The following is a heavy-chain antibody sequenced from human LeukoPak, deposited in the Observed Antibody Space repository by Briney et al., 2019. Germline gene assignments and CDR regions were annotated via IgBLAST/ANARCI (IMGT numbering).Heavy chain of an antibody. CDR3: ARVFDSGSQAYFYYMDV. J-gene: IGHJ6*03. CDR2: IYYSGST. V-gene: IGHV4-59*12. Sequence: PSETLSLTCTVSGGSISSYYWSWIRQPPGKGLEWIGYIYYSGSTNYNPSLKSRVTMSADTSKNQFSLKLSSLTAADTAVYYCARVFDSGSQAYFYYMDVWDKGTTVTIFS. D-gene: IGHD3-10*01. CDR1: GGSISSYY.